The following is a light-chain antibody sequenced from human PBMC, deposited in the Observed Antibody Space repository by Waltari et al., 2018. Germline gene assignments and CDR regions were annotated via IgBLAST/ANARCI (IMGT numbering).Light chain of an antibody. V-gene: IGLV2-8*01. J-gene: IGLJ2*01. CDR2: EVS. Sequence: QSAMTQPPSASGSPGQSVTLSCTGTRSDVGGFDYVYWYQQHPGKVPSLMIYEVSKRPSGVPDRFSGSKSGNPASLTVSWLQVEDEADYYCSSFAGSSQMLFGGGTKLTVL. CDR3: SSFAGSSQML. CDR1: RSDVGGFDY.